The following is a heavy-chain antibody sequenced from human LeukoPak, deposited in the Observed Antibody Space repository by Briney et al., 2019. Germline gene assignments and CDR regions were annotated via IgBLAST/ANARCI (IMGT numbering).Heavy chain of an antibody. D-gene: IGHD6-19*01. J-gene: IGHJ6*02. CDR3: ARGNSSGWFPRYYYYGMDV. V-gene: IGHV4-4*02. CDR1: GGSISSSNW. Sequence: SETLSLTCAVSGGSISSSNWWSWVRQPPGKGLEWIGEINHSGSTNYNPSLKSRVTISVDTSKNQFSLKLSSVTAADTAVYYCARGNSSGWFPRYYYYGMDVWGQGTTVTVSS. CDR2: INHSGST.